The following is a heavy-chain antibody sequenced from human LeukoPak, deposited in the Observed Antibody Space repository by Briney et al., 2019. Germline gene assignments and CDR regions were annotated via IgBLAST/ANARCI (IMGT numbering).Heavy chain of an antibody. CDR2: MNPNSGNT. V-gene: IGHV1-8*03. CDR1: GYTFTSYD. J-gene: IGHJ3*02. Sequence: ASVKVSRKASGYTFTSYDINWVRQATGQGLEWMGWMNPNSGNTGYAQKFQGRVTITRNTSISTAYMELSSLRSEDTAVYYCARKRLFHPEIYYDFWSGDDAFDIWGQGTMVTVSS. CDR3: ARKRLFHPEIYYDFWSGDDAFDI. D-gene: IGHD3-3*01.